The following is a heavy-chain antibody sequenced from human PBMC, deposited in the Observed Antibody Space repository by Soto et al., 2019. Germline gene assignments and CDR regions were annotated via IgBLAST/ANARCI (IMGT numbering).Heavy chain of an antibody. CDR1: GFTFGDFG. Sequence: GCLRLSCEVSGFTFGDFGLDLVRQAPGRVRGWVSIISHDGSKRFYADSVKGLFTISRDNSKNTLYLQMSSLRPEDTALYYCAKTATYVDGYDNTGYSSEDYWGHGTLVTVSS. CDR2: ISHDGSKR. CDR3: AKTATYVDGYDNTGYSSEDY. J-gene: IGHJ4*01. V-gene: IGHV3-30*18. D-gene: IGHD3-22*01.